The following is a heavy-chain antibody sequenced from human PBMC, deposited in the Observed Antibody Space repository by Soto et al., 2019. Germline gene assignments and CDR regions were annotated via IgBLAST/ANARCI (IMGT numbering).Heavy chain of an antibody. V-gene: IGHV1-2*02. D-gene: IGHD5-12*01. CDR1: GYNFMDFY. J-gene: IGHJ4*02. CDR2: INPRSGGT. CDR3: ARDHPAFGRGNSGYDSGDY. Sequence: AQLVQSGAEVKKPGASVKVSCKTSGYNFMDFYIHWVRQAPGQGLEWVGWINPRSGGTTYAQKFQGRVSMTRDTSISTAYMDLNRLKSDDTAVYYCARDHPAFGRGNSGYDSGDYWGQGTLVTVSS.